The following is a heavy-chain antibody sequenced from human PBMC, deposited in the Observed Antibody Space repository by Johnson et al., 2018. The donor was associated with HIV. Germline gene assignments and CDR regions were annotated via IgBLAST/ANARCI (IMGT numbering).Heavy chain of an antibody. D-gene: IGHD4-17*01. J-gene: IGHJ3*02. CDR3: ARPDYGDYLAFDI. V-gene: IGHV3-33*08. CDR2: IWYDGSNK. CDR1: GFTFSSYG. Sequence: QVQLVESGGGLVQPGGSLRLSCAASGFTFSSYGMHWVRQGAGKGLEWVALIWYDGSNKYYADSVTGRFTISRDNSKNTLYLQMNSLRAEDTAVYYCARPDYGDYLAFDIWGQGTMVIVSS.